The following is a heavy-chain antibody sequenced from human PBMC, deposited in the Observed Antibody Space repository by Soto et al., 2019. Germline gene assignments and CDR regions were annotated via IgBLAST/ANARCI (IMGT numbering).Heavy chain of an antibody. J-gene: IGHJ6*02. CDR2: ISYDGSNK. D-gene: IGHD3-16*01. CDR3: ARDWGTDSHYYYYGMDV. V-gene: IGHV3-30*03. Sequence: GGSLRLSCAASGFTFSSYGMHRVRQAPGKGLEWVAVISYDGSNKYYADSVKGRFTISRDNSKNTLYLQMNSLRAEDTAVYYCARDWGTDSHYYYYGMDVWGQGTTVTVSS. CDR1: GFTFSSYG.